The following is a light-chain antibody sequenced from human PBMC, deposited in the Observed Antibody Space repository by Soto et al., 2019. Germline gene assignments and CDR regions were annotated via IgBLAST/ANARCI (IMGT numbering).Light chain of an antibody. CDR2: AAS. J-gene: IGKJ3*01. CDR1: QSVSSN. Sequence: LTDSPSPLSVYPGESATLSCRASQSVSSNLAWYQQKPGQAPRLLIYAASSRATGVPDRFSGGGAGTDFTLTINTVEPEDFAASYSQQYVNTFGPGTNVDIK. CDR3: QQYVNT. V-gene: IGKV3-20*01.